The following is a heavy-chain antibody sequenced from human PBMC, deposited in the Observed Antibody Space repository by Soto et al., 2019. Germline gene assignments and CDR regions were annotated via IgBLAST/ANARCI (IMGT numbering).Heavy chain of an antibody. V-gene: IGHV3-33*01. Sequence: QVQLVESGGGVVQPGRSLRLSCAASGFSFSDYGMNWVRQAPGKGLEWVALIWYDGSNKYYEDSVKGRFTISRDNSKNTLFLHMNSRRVEVSAVYYCARGSHNWNSKECYSSYNLGVWGQGTTVTVSS. CDR1: GFSFSDYG. D-gene: IGHD1-20*01. CDR2: IWYDGSNK. J-gene: IGHJ6*03. CDR3: ARGSHNWNSKECYSSYNLGV.